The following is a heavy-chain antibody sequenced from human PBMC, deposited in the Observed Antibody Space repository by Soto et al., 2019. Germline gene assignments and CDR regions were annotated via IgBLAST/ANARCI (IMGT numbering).Heavy chain of an antibody. CDR1: GDSISGYS. CDR3: ARDGGTYLTRYFDS. J-gene: IGHJ4*02. CDR2: LSYSEST. D-gene: IGHD3-10*01. Sequence: ETLSLTCTVSGDSISGYSWSWIRQPPGKGLEWIGYLSYSESTTSTPSLKSRVTISVDTSKNQFSLELSSVTAADTAVYFCARDGGTYLTRYFDSWGQGALVTVSS. V-gene: IGHV4-59*01.